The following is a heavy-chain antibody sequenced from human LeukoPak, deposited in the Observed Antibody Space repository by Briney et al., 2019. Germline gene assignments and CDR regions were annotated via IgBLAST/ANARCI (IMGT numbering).Heavy chain of an antibody. D-gene: IGHD3-22*01. V-gene: IGHV3-23*01. CDR3: ANRNYYDSSGYYYHYYFDY. CDR1: GFTFSSYA. CDR2: ISGSGGST. J-gene: IGHJ4*02. Sequence: GGSLRLSCAAPGFTFSSYAMSWVRQAPGKGLEWVSAISGSGGSTYYADSVKGRFTISRDNSKNTLYLQMNSLRAEDTAVYYCANRNYYDSSGYYYHYYFDYWGQGTLVTVPS.